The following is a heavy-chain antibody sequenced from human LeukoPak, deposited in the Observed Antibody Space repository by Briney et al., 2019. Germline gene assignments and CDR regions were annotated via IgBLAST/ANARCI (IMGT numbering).Heavy chain of an antibody. CDR2: INSGSTYI. CDR1: GFTFSSYT. J-gene: IGHJ3*02. Sequence: GGSLRLYCAASGFTFSSYTMNWVRQAPGTGLEGVSSINSGSTYIYYADSVKGLFTIARDNDKNSLYLQMNSLRAEDTVVYYCAAHYYDSSGWLGPFDIWGQGTMVTVSS. D-gene: IGHD3-22*01. V-gene: IGHV3-21*01. CDR3: AAHYYDSSGWLGPFDI.